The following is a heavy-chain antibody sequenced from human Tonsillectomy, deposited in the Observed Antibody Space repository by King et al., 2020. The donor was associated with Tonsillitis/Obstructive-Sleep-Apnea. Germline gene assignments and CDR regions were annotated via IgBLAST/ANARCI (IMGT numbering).Heavy chain of an antibody. D-gene: IGHD3-22*01. CDR2: ISSSSSYT. V-gene: IGHV3-11*05. J-gene: IGHJ4*02. CDR1: GFTFSDYY. Sequence: VQLVESGGGLVKPGGSLRISCAASGFTFSDYYMSWLRQAPGKGLEWVSYISSSSSYTNYADSVKGRFTISRDIAKNSLYLQMNSLRAEDTAVYYCAPYYYDSSGPMTSFDYWGQGTLVTVSS. CDR3: APYYYDSSGPMTSFDY.